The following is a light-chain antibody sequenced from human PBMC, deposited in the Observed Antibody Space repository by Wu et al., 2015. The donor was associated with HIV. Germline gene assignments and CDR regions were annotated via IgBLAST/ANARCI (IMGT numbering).Light chain of an antibody. Sequence: DIQMTQSPSSLSASVGDRVTITCRASQSISSYLNWYQQKPGKAPKLLIYAASSLQSGVPSRFSGSGSGTDFTLTISSLQPEDFATYYCQQSYSTPRTFGQRTTVGNQT. CDR1: QSISSY. V-gene: IGKV1-39*01. CDR2: AAS. CDR3: QQSYSTPRT. J-gene: IGKJ1*01.